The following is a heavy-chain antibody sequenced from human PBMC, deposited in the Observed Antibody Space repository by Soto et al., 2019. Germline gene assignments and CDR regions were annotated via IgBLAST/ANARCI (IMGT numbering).Heavy chain of an antibody. CDR3: ARHFLGQARQRLFVDY. V-gene: IGHV4-59*08. J-gene: IGHJ4*02. Sequence: QVQLRESGPGLVRPSETLSLSCSVSGASLNDFSWSWIRQPPGRGLEWIGYVSYSGRTTYSPSLTSRVTISLDTSKNAFSLNLTSMTAADTAIYYCARHFLGQARQRLFVDYWGQGTLATVSS. CDR2: VSYSGRT. D-gene: IGHD2-2*01. CDR1: GASLNDFS.